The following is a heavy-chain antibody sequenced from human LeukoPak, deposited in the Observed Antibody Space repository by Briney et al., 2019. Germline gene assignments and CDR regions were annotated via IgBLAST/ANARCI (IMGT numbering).Heavy chain of an antibody. CDR3: AREGLDY. CDR1: GYTFTNYD. V-gene: IGHV1-8*01. J-gene: IGHJ4*02. Sequence: GVSVKDSCKASGYTFTNYDINWVRQATGQGLEWMGYMNPNSGNSAYAQKFQDRVTITTDASISTASMELSGLRSEDTALYYCAREGLDYWGQGTLVTVSS. CDR2: MNPNSGNS.